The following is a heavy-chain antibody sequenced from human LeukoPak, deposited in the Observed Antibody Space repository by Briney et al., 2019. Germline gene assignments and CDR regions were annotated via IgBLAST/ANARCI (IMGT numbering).Heavy chain of an antibody. V-gene: IGHV3-23*01. Sequence: GGSLRLSCVASGFTFGSYAMAWVRQAPGKGLEWVSAISGGGIGIYYADSLKGRFTISRDDSKNTLYLQMNSLRAEDTAVYYCTRRRGNQQPIDYWGQGTLVTVSS. J-gene: IGHJ4*02. D-gene: IGHD2-2*01. CDR1: GFTFGSYA. CDR3: TRRRGNQQPIDY. CDR2: ISGGGIGI.